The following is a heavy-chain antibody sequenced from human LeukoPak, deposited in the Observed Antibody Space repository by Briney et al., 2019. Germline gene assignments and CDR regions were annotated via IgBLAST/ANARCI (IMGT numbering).Heavy chain of an antibody. J-gene: IGHJ4*02. CDR2: IYTSGST. Sequence: SETLSLTCTVSGDSISSGTYYWSWIRQPAGKGLEWIGHIYTSGSTNYNPSLKSRVTMSVDTSKNQFSLKLSSVTAADTAVYYCARVGDYALKDWGQGTLVTVSS. CDR3: ARVGDYALKD. CDR1: GDSISSGTYY. D-gene: IGHD3-16*01. V-gene: IGHV4-61*09.